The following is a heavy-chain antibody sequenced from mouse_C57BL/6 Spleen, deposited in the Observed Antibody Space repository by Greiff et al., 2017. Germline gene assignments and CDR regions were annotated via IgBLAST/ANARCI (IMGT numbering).Heavy chain of an antibody. D-gene: IGHD1-1*01. CDR2: INPSTGGT. V-gene: IGHV1-42*01. CDR1: GYSFTGYY. Sequence: EVQLVESGPELVKPGASVKISCKASGYSFTGYYMNWVKQSPEKSLEWIGEINPSTGGTTYNQKFKAKATLTVDKSSSTAYMQLKSLTSEDSAVYYCARHGTVVASRYFDYWGQGTTLTVSS. CDR3: ARHGTVVASRYFDY. J-gene: IGHJ2*01.